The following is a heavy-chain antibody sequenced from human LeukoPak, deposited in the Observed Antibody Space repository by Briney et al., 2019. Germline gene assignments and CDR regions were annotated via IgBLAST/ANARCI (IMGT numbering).Heavy chain of an antibody. CDR1: GFTFSSHA. V-gene: IGHV3-30*04. J-gene: IGHJ4*02. CDR3: VRGAYSSSWLNFDY. D-gene: IGHD6-13*01. CDR2: ISYDGGTK. Sequence: GGSLRLSCAASGFTFSSHALHWVRQAPGKGLEWVAVISYDGGTKYYADSVKGRFTVSRDNSKNTLYLQMNSLRAEDTAVYYCVRGAYSSSWLNFDYWGQGTLVTVSS.